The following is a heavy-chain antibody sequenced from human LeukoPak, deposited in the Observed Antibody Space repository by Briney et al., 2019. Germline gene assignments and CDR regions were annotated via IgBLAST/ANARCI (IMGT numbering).Heavy chain of an antibody. CDR2: IYSSGST. D-gene: IGHD1-14*01. CDR3: GRLHFARAEEGDP. V-gene: IGHV4-59*08. CDR1: GDSINGYY. J-gene: IGHJ5*02. Sequence: PSETLSLTCSVSGDSINGYYWSWIRQPPGKGLEWIGYIYSSGSTNYNPSLKSRVTISVDTSKNQFSLNLGSVTAADTAVYYCGRLHFARAEEGDPGGQGTLVSVSS.